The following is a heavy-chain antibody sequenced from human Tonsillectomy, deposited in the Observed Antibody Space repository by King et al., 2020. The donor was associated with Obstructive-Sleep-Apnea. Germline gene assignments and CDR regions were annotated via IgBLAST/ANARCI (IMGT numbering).Heavy chain of an antibody. J-gene: IGHJ4*02. CDR1: GFTFNTFA. CDR2: ISKDGRNT. V-gene: IGHV3-30*04. D-gene: IGHD4-17*01. CDR3: ASLTTVTNVDY. Sequence: VQLVESGGGVVQPGTSLRLSCAASGFTFNTFAMHWVRQAPGKGLEWVAVISKDGRNTYYADSVKGRFTISRDNSRNTLYVQMNSLRADDTAIYYCASLTTVTNVDYWGRGTLVTVAS.